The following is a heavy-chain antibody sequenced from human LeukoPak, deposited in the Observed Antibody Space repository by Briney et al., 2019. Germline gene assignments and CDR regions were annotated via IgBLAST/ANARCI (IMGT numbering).Heavy chain of an antibody. CDR3: ARVRRYYDTTGSDDAFDI. CDR2: IYYSGTT. J-gene: IGHJ3*02. D-gene: IGHD3-22*01. CDR1: GGSISSSTYY. V-gene: IGHV4-39*01. Sequence: PSETLSLTCSVSGGSISSSTYYWGWIRQPPGKGLEWIGSIYYSGTTSYNPSLKSRVTISVDTSKNQFSLRLSSVTAADTAVYYCARVRRYYDTTGSDDAFDIWGQGTMVTVSS.